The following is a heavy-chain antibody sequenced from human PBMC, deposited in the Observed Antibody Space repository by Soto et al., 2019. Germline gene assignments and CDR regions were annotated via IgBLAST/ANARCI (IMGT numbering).Heavy chain of an antibody. CDR2: ITWNSRVL. D-gene: IGHD3-3*01. J-gene: IGHJ4*02. Sequence: GGSLRLSCVGTGLNFYDFAMHCVRQAPVKGLEWVSGITWNSRVLAYADSVKGRFTISRDNARNSLYLQMGSLRDEDTALYYCAKGRYDFWSPYYFDSWGQGTLVTVSS. CDR3: AKGRYDFWSPYYFDS. V-gene: IGHV3-9*01. CDR1: GLNFYDFA.